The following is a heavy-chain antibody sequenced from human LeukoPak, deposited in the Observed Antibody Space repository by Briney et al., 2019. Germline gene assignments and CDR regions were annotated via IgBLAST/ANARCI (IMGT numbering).Heavy chain of an antibody. J-gene: IGHJ4*02. D-gene: IGHD3-10*01. Sequence: WGSLRLSCAASGFTVSSNYMSWVRQDPGKGLEWVSVIYSGGGTYYADSVKGRFTISRDDSKNTLYLQMNSLRAEDTAVYYCARALATGVHYFDYWGQGTLVTVSS. CDR2: IYSGGGT. CDR1: GFTVSSNY. CDR3: ARALATGVHYFDY. V-gene: IGHV3-66*01.